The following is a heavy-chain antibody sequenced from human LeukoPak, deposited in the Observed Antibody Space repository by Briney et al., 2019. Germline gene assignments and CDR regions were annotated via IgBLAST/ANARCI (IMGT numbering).Heavy chain of an antibody. J-gene: IGHJ2*01. CDR2: IYYSGTT. CDR1: GGSISSGDYY. Sequence: KPSETLSLTCTVSGGSISSGDYYWTWIRQPPGKGLEWIGYIYYSGTTYYNPSLQSRVTMSIDTSKNQFSLRLSSVTAADTAVYYCALRTGAHWYFDLWGRGTLVTVSS. D-gene: IGHD7-27*01. CDR3: ALRTGAHWYFDL. V-gene: IGHV4-30-4*01.